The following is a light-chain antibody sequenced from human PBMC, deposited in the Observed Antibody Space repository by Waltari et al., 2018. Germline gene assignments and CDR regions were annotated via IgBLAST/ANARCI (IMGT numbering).Light chain of an antibody. CDR2: GND. CDR3: GTWDNTLSAV. CDR1: TSNIGNNY. V-gene: IGLV1-51*02. Sequence: QSVLTQPPSVSAAPGQKVSISCSGSTSNIGNNYVSWYQQFPGEAPKVLIYGNDKRPPGIPDRFSGSKSGTSATLDITGLQTGDEAVCYCGTWDNTLSAVFGGGTKVTVL. J-gene: IGLJ2*01.